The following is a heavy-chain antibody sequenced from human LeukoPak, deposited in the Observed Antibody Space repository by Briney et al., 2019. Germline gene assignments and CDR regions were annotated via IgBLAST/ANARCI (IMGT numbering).Heavy chain of an antibody. CDR3: ARAGYSSSWDY. Sequence: GASVKVSCKASGYTFSYFGLNWVRQAPGQGLEWMGWINAYNGNTNYAQKSEGRLSLTTDTATSTAYMELRSLRSDDTAVYYCARAGYSSSWDYWGQGTLVTVSS. V-gene: IGHV1-18*01. CDR1: GYTFSYFG. D-gene: IGHD6-13*01. CDR2: INAYNGNT. J-gene: IGHJ4*02.